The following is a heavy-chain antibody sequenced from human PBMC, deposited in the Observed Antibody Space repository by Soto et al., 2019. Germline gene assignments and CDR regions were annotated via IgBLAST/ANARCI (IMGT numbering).Heavy chain of an antibody. CDR3: ARANYYDSSVIARYYYGMDV. CDR1: GFTFSSYS. J-gene: IGHJ6*02. D-gene: IGHD3-22*01. Sequence: XGSLRLSCAASGFTFSSYSMNGVRQAPGKGLEWVSSISSSSSYIYYAGSVKGRSTISRDNAKNSLYLQMNSLRAEDTAVYYCARANYYDSSVIARYYYGMDVWGQGTTVTVSS. V-gene: IGHV3-21*01. CDR2: ISSSSSYI.